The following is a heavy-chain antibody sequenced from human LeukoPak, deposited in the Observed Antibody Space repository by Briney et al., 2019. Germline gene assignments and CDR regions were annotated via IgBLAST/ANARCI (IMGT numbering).Heavy chain of an antibody. Sequence: GGSLRLSCAASGFTFSSYWMSWVRQAPGKGLEWVANIKQDGSEKYYVDSVKGRFTISRDNAKNSLYLQMNSLRAEDTAVYYCARVAADYGDYVWGYYYYYMDVWGKGTTVTVSS. J-gene: IGHJ6*03. D-gene: IGHD4-17*01. CDR3: ARVAADYGDYVWGYYYYYMDV. CDR2: IKQDGSEK. CDR1: GFTFSSYW. V-gene: IGHV3-7*01.